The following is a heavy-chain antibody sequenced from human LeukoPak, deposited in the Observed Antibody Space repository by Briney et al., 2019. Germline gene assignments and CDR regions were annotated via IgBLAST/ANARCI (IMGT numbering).Heavy chain of an antibody. CDR3: ARDVTYYYDSSGYYYASYYFDY. D-gene: IGHD3-22*01. V-gene: IGHV4-59*01. Sequence: PSETLSLTCTVSGGSISSYYWSWIRQPPGKGLEWIGYIYYSGSTNYNPSLKSRVTISVDTSKNQFSLKLSSVTAADTAVYYCARDVTYYYDSSGYYYASYYFDYWGQGTLVTVSS. CDR2: IYYSGST. J-gene: IGHJ4*02. CDR1: GGSISSYY.